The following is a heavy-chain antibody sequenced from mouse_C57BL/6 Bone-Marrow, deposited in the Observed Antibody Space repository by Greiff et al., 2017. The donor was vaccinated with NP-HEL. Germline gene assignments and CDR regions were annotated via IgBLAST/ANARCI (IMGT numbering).Heavy chain of an antibody. V-gene: IGHV1-19*01. CDR1: GYTFTDYY. CDR2: INPYNGGT. D-gene: IGHD2-3*01. Sequence: EVKLQQSGPVLVKPGASVKMSCKASGYTFTDYYMNWVKQSHGKSLEWIGVINPYNGGTSYNQKFKGKATLTVDKSSSTAYMELNSLTSEDSAVYYCARKLYDGYYFDYWGQGTTLTVSS. J-gene: IGHJ2*01. CDR3: ARKLYDGYYFDY.